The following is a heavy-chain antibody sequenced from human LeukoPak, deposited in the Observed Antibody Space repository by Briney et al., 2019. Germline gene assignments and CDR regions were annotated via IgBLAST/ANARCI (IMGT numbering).Heavy chain of an antibody. CDR1: GGSFSGYY. Sequence: PSETLSLTCAVYGGSFSGYYWSWIRQPPGKGLEWIGEINHSGSTNYNPSLKSRVTISVDTSKNQFSLKLSSVTAADTAVYYCARGCRITIFGVVILHSTFDYWGQGTLVTVSS. D-gene: IGHD3-3*01. CDR2: INHSGST. J-gene: IGHJ4*02. CDR3: ARGCRITIFGVVILHSTFDY. V-gene: IGHV4-34*01.